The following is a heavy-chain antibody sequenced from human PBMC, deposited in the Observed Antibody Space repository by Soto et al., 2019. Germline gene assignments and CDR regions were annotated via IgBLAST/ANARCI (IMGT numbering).Heavy chain of an antibody. Sequence: QITLNESGPTVVRPTETLTLTCRFSGFSLTTSGVGVGWIRQSPGKAPEWLALIYWDDDKRYSASLKSRLTITKDTSKNQVLMTVSDLDPTDTATYYCAHRVLRTVFGLVTTTATYFDIWGQGTPGAVSS. D-gene: IGHD3-3*01. V-gene: IGHV2-5*02. CDR1: GFSLTTSGVG. J-gene: IGHJ4*02. CDR3: AHRVLRTVFGLVTTTATYFDI. CDR2: IYWDDDK.